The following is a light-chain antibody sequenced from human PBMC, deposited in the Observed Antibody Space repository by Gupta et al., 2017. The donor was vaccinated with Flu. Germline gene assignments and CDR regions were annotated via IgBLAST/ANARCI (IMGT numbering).Light chain of an antibody. CDR2: GNS. Sequence: QSVLAQPPSASGTPGQTVSITCSGSSSNIGSNAVNWYLQVPGTAPRLLIYGNSQRPSGVPARFSGSKSGTSASLAISGLQSEDEATYYCAAWDDSLTGHYVFGSGTAVTVL. CDR1: SSNIGSNA. CDR3: AAWDDSLTGHYV. V-gene: IGLV1-44*01. J-gene: IGLJ1*01.